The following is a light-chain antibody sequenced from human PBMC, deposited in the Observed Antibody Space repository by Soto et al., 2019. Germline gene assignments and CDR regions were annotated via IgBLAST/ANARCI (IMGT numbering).Light chain of an antibody. CDR1: QTVSSNY. J-gene: IGKJ2*02. V-gene: IGKV3-20*01. Sequence: EIVLTQSPGTLSSSPGERATLSCRASQTVSSNYLAWYRQKPGQAPRLLIYGASSRATGIPDRVSGSGSGTDFTLTISRLEPEDFAVYYCQQYGSSPCTFGQGTKLEIK. CDR3: QQYGSSPCT. CDR2: GAS.